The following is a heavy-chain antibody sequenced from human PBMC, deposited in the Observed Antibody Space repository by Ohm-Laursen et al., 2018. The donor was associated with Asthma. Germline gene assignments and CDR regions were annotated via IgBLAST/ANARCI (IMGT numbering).Heavy chain of an antibody. V-gene: IGHV3-30-3*01. CDR1: GFTFSSYA. D-gene: IGHD3-22*01. Sequence: SLRLSCTASGFTFSSYAMHWVRQAPGKGLEWVAVISYDGSNKYYADSVKGRFTISRDNSKNTLYLQMNSLRAEDTAVYYCARDNTYYYDSSGYSWFDPWGQGTLVTVSS. J-gene: IGHJ5*02. CDR3: ARDNTYYYDSSGYSWFDP. CDR2: ISYDGSNK.